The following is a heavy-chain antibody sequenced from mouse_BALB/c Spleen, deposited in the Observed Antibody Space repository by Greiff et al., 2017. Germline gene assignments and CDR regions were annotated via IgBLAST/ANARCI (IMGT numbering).Heavy chain of an antibody. V-gene: IGHV2-6-7*01. CDR3: ARQANWDGYWYFEV. CDR2: IWGDGST. D-gene: IGHD4-1*01. CDR1: GFSLTGYG. J-gene: IGHJ1*01. Sequence: VQGVESGPGLVAPSQSLSITCTVSGFSLTGYGVNWVRQPPGKGLEWLGMIWGDGSTDYNSALKSRLSISKDNSKSQVFLKMNSLQTDDTARYYCARQANWDGYWYFEVWGAGTTVTVSS.